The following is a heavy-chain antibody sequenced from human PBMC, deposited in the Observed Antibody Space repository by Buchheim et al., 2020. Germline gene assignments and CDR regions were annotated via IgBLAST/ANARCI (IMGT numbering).Heavy chain of an antibody. CDR1: GFSFKDAW. J-gene: IGHJ4*02. CDR3: STDLGLYVLENYYRGSLESLDY. V-gene: IGHV3-15*05. D-gene: IGHD3-10*01. Sequence: VQLVESGGGLVKPGGSLRLSCTTSGFSFKDAWMSWVRQSPGKGLEWIGRIKSKVDGETIDYGAVVKGRFLISRDDSENTMFLQMNSLEIEDTAMYFCSTDLGLYVLENYYRGSLESLDYWGQGT. CDR2: IKSKVDGETI.